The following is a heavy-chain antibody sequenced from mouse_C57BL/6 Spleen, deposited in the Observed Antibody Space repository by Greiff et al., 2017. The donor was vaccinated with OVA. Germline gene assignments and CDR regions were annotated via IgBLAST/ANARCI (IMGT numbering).Heavy chain of an antibody. J-gene: IGHJ3*01. D-gene: IGHD2-1*01. Sequence: QVQLQQSGPELVKPGASVKISCKASGYAFSSSWMNWVKQRPGKGLEWIGRIYPGDGDTNYNGKFKGKATLTADKSSSTAYMQLSSLTSEDSAVYFCARGMGVYGNYLAYWGQGTLVTVSA. CDR3: ARGMGVYGNYLAY. CDR2: IYPGDGDT. CDR1: GYAFSSSW. V-gene: IGHV1-82*01.